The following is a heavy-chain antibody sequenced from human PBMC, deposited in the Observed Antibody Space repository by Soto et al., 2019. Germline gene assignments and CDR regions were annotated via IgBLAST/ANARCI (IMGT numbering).Heavy chain of an antibody. CDR1: GFTVSSNY. CDR2: IYSGGST. D-gene: IGHD3-9*01. J-gene: IGHJ5*02. V-gene: IGHV3-53*01. CDR3: ARAQSARYFDWFHPDVNWFDP. Sequence: PGGSLRLSCAASGFTVSSNYMSWGRQAPGKGLEWVSVIYSGGSTYYADSVKGRFTISRDNSKNTLYLQMNSLRAEDTAVYYCARAQSARYFDWFHPDVNWFDPWGQGTLVTVSS.